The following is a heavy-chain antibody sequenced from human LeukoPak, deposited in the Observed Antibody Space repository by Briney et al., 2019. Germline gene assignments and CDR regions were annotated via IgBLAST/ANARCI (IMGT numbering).Heavy chain of an antibody. CDR1: GGTFSSYA. CDR3: ARDLVRGVIMEDWYDP. J-gene: IGHJ5*02. CDR2: IIPIFGTA. Sequence: SVKVSCKASGGTFSSYAISWVRQAPGQGLEWMGGIIPIFGTANYAQKFQGRVTITADESTSTAYMELSSLRSEDTAVYYCARDLVRGVIMEDWYDPWGQGTLVTVSS. D-gene: IGHD3-10*01. V-gene: IGHV1-69*13.